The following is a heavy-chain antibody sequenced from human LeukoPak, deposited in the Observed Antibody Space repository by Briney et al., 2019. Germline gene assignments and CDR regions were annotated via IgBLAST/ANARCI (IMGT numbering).Heavy chain of an antibody. J-gene: IGHJ5*02. CDR2: ILYSGTT. V-gene: IGHV4-59*02. D-gene: IGHD3-16*01. CDR1: GASDTSYY. CDR3: ARRIIARGLGQENWFDP. Sequence: SETLSLTRTVSGASDTSYYWNWIRQPPGKGLEWIGYILYSGTTNYNPSLNSRVTMSLDTSKNQFSLELSSVTAADTAVYYCARRIIARGLGQENWFDPWGQGILVTVSS.